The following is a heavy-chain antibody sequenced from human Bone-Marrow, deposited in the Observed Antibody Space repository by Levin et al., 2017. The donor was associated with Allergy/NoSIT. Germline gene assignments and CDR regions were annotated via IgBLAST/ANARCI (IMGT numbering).Heavy chain of an antibody. CDR1: GYSFTSYW. CDR2: IDPSDSYT. D-gene: IGHD5-18*01. V-gene: IGHV5-10-1*01. Sequence: SCKGSGYSFTSYWISWVRQMPGKGLEWMGRIDPSDSYTNYSPSFQGHVTISADKSISTAYLQWGSLKASDTARYYCARHSPVDTAMASSPYYYYDYMDVWGKGTTVTVSS. CDR3: ARHSPVDTAMASSPYYYYDYMDV. J-gene: IGHJ6*03.